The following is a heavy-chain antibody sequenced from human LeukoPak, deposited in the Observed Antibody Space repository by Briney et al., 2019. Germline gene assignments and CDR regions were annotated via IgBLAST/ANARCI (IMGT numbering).Heavy chain of an antibody. CDR1: GFTFSNAW. V-gene: IGHV3-15*01. Sequence: GGPLRLSCAASGFTFSNAWMSWVRQAPGKGLGWVGRIKSKTDGGTTGYAAPVKGRFTISRDDSKNTLYLQMNSLKTEDTAVYYCTTDHYSSGNYWGQGTLVTVSS. J-gene: IGHJ4*02. CDR3: TTDHYSSGNY. D-gene: IGHD6-19*01. CDR2: IKSKTDGGTT.